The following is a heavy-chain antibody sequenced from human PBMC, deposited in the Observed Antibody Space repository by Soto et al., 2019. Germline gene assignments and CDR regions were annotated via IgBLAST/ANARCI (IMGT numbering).Heavy chain of an antibody. D-gene: IGHD2-15*01. CDR2: INHSGST. V-gene: IGHV4-34*01. J-gene: IGHJ5*02. Sequence: QVQLQQWGAGLLKPSETLSLTCAVYGGSFSGYYWSWIRQPPAKGVEWIGEINHSGSTNYNPSLNSRVTISVDASKNQFSLKLSSVTAADTAVYYCARGSAATRGWFDPSGQGTLVTVCS. CDR1: GGSFSGYY. CDR3: ARGSAATRGWFDP.